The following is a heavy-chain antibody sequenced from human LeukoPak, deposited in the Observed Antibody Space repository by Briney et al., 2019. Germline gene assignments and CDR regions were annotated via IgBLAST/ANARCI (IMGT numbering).Heavy chain of an antibody. CDR1: GYTFTNYA. CDR2: INAGNGNI. Sequence: GASVKVSCKASGYTFTNYAIHWVRQAPGQRLEWMGWINAGNGNIKYSQKLQGRVTITGDTSASTAYMELSSLRSEDTAVYYCARGYCSSTSCYMDVWGQGTTVT. V-gene: IGHV1-3*01. CDR3: ARGYCSSTSCYMDV. D-gene: IGHD2-2*01. J-gene: IGHJ6*02.